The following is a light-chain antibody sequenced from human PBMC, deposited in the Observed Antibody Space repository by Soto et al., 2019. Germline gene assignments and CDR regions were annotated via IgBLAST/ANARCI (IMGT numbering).Light chain of an antibody. Sequence: QSVLTQSPSASASLGASDKLTCTLSSGHSSYAIAWHQQQPEKGPRYLMKLNSDGSHSKGDGIPDRFSGSSSGAERYLTISSLQSEDEADYYCQTWGTGIRVFGGGTQLTVL. CDR3: QTWGTGIRV. J-gene: IGLJ3*02. CDR2: LNSDGSH. V-gene: IGLV4-69*01. CDR1: SGHSSYA.